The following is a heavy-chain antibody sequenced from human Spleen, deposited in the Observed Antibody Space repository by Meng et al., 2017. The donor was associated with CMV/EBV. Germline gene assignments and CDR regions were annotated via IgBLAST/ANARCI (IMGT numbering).Heavy chain of an antibody. V-gene: IGHV4-39*01. CDR2: IYYSGST. D-gene: IGHD2-2*01. CDR1: GGSISSSSYY. J-gene: IGHJ4*02. CDR3: ARLVFDVVVVPAAIFGFDY. Sequence: SETLSLTCTVSGGSISSSSYYWGWIRQPPGKGLEWIGSIYYSGSTYYNPSLKSRVTISVDTSKNQFSLKLSSVTAADTAVYYCARLVFDVVVVPAAIFGFDYWGQGTLVTVSS.